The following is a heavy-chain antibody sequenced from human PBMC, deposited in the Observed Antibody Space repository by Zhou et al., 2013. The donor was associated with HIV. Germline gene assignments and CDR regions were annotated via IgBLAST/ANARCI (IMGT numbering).Heavy chain of an antibody. V-gene: IGHV1-69*05. D-gene: IGHD3-22*01. J-gene: IGHJ2*01. Sequence: QVQLVQSGAEVKKPGSSVKVSCKASGGTFSSYAISWVRQAPGQGLEWMGGIIPIFGTANYAQKFQGRVTITTDESTSTAYMELSSLRSEDTAVYYCARDLGYYDSSGYLGMSWYFDLWGRGTLVTVSS. CDR1: GGTFSSYA. CDR3: ARDLGYYDSSGYLGMSWYFDL. CDR2: IIPIFGTA.